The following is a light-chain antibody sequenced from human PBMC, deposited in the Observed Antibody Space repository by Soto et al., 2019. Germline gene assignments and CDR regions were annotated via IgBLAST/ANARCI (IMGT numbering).Light chain of an antibody. CDR2: DAS. J-gene: IGKJ1*01. V-gene: IGKV3-11*01. CDR1: QSVSSY. CDR3: QQYGNSRWT. Sequence: EIVSTQSPATLSLSPGERATLSCRASQSVSSYLAWYQQKPGQAPRLLIYDASNRATGIPARFSGSGSGTDFTLTISRLEPEDFAVYYCQQYGNSRWTFGQGTKVDIK.